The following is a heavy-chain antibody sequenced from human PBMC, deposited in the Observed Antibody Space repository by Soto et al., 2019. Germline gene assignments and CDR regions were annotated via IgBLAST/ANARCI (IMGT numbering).Heavy chain of an antibody. CDR3: ARGVQPMIQDYGAFDI. Sequence: SETLSLTCTVSGGSISSGGYYWSWIRQHAGKGLEWIGYIYYSGSTYYNPSLKSRVTISVDTSKNQFSLKLSSVTAADTAVYYCARGVQPMIQDYGAFDIWGQGTMVTVSS. CDR2: IYYSGST. J-gene: IGHJ3*02. CDR1: GGSISSGGYY. V-gene: IGHV4-31*03. D-gene: IGHD4-17*01.